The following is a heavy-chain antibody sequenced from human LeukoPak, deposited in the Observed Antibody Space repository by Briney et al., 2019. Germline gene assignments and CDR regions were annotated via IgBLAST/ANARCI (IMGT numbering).Heavy chain of an antibody. Sequence: GESLKISCNTSGYRFTNYWIGWVRQMPGKGLEWMGIIYPGDSDTRYSPSFQGQVTISADKSISTAYLQWSSLKASDTAMYYCARHRGPHVPMSYYYYMDVWGKGTTVTVSS. CDR3: ARHRGPHVPMSYYYYMDV. CDR2: IYPGDSDT. CDR1: GYRFTNYW. V-gene: IGHV5-51*01. D-gene: IGHD3-10*01. J-gene: IGHJ6*03.